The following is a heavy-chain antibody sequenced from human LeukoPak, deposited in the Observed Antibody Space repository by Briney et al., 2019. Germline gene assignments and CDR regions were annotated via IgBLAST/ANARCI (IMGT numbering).Heavy chain of an antibody. V-gene: IGHV3-23*01. CDR2: ISGSGGST. CDR3: APDLTRYFDY. D-gene: IGHD2-15*01. Sequence: GGSLRLSCAASGFTFSSYAMSWVRQAPGKGLEWVSAISGSGGSTYYADSVEGRFTISRDNSKNTLYLQMNSLRAEDTAVYYCAPDLTRYFDYWGQGTLVTVSS. CDR1: GFTFSSYA. J-gene: IGHJ4*02.